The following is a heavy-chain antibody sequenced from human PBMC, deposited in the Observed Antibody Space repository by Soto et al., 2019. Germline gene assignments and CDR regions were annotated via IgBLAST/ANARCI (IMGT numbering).Heavy chain of an antibody. Sequence: PSETLSLTCTVSGDPISNSFYYWSWIRQVPGKGPEWIGYIHYSGTTHYNPSLKSRLTISLDTSKNQFSLRLSSVTAADTAVYFCARDRSHYVWAISRTYGMDVWGQGTTVTVSS. V-gene: IGHV4-31*03. CDR3: ARDRSHYVWAISRTYGMDV. CDR1: GDPISNSFYY. J-gene: IGHJ6*02. D-gene: IGHD3-16*02. CDR2: IHYSGTT.